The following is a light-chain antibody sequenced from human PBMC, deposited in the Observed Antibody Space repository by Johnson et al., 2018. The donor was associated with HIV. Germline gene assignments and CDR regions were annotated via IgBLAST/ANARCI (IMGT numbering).Light chain of an antibody. CDR1: SSNIGNNY. V-gene: IGLV1-51*02. CDR2: ENN. J-gene: IGLJ1*01. CDR3: ETWDCSVSADV. Sequence: QSVLTQPPSMSAAPGQKVTISCSTSSSNIGNNYVSWYQQLPGTAPKLLIYENNKRPSGIPDRFSGSKSGTSATLGITGLQTGDEADYYCETWDCSVSADVFGAGGKVSVL.